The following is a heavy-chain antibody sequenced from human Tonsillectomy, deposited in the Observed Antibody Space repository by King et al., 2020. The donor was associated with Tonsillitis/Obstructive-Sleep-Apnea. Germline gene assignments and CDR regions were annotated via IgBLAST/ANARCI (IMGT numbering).Heavy chain of an antibody. CDR1: GYSCPSYW. J-gene: IGHJ4*02. CDR2: IYPGYADT. Sequence: VQLVESGAEVKKPGESLKIFCKGSGYSCPSYWIGWVRQMPGKDLEWMGIIYPGYADTRDSPSFQGQVTISADQSISTAYLQWRSLETSDTAMYYCARRLRSGGSYLIDYWGQGTLVTVSS. CDR3: ARRLRSGGSYLIDY. V-gene: IGHV5-51*01. D-gene: IGHD2-15*01.